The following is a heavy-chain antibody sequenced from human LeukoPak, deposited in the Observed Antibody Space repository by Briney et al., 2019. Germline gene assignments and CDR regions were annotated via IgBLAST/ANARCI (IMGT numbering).Heavy chain of an antibody. Sequence: GASVKVSCKASGGTFSSYAISWVRQAPGQGLEWMGGIIPIFGTASYAQKFQGRVTITADKSTSTAYMELSSLRSEDTAVYYCARDRGYSYGFGTKYYMDVWGKGTTVTVSS. V-gene: IGHV1-69*06. CDR3: ARDRGYSYGFGTKYYMDV. CDR1: GGTFSSYA. J-gene: IGHJ6*03. CDR2: IIPIFGTA. D-gene: IGHD5-18*01.